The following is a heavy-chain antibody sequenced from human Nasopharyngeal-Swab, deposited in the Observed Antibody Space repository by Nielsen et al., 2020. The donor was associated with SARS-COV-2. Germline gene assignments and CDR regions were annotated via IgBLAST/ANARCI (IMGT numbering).Heavy chain of an antibody. Sequence: ASVKVSCKASGYTFTSYAMHWVRQAPGQRLEWMGWINAGNGNTKYSQKLQGRVTMTTDTSTSTAYMELRSLRSDDTAVYYCASADIVVVPAASSRHYYYYGMDVWGQGTTVTVSS. J-gene: IGHJ6*02. CDR1: GYTFTSYA. V-gene: IGHV1-3*01. D-gene: IGHD2-2*01. CDR2: INAGNGNT. CDR3: ASADIVVVPAASSRHYYYYGMDV.